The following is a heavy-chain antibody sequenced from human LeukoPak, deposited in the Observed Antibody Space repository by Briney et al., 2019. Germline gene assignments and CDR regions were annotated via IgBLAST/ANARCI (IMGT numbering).Heavy chain of an antibody. Sequence: GESLKISCKGSGYSFTSYWIGWVRQLPGKGLEWMGIICPGDSDTRYSPSFQGQVTISADKSISTAYLQWSSLKASDTAMYYCASSAYCGGDCYSTDAFDIWGQGTMVTVSS. V-gene: IGHV5-51*01. CDR2: ICPGDSDT. CDR1: GYSFTSYW. J-gene: IGHJ3*02. CDR3: ASSAYCGGDCYSTDAFDI. D-gene: IGHD2-21*02.